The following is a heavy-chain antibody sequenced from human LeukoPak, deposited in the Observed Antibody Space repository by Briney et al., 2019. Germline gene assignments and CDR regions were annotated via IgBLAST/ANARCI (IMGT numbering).Heavy chain of an antibody. V-gene: IGHV3-23*01. Sequence: PGGSLRLSCAASGFTFSSYPVSWVRQAPGRGLECVSAITSSGGTYYIPSVRGRFIVSRDNSRNTLYLQMNGLTAEDTAIYYCAKEDYRDHTTGFDSWGQGTLVTVSS. D-gene: IGHD4-17*01. CDR1: GFTFSSYP. CDR3: AKEDYRDHTTGFDS. CDR2: ITSSGGT. J-gene: IGHJ5*01.